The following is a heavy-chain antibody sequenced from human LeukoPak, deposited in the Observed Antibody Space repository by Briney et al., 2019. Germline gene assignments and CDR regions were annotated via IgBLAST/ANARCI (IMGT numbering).Heavy chain of an antibody. CDR1: VGAISSSSYY. Sequence: PSETLSLTCTLSVGAISSSSYYWGWIRQPPGKGLEWIGNIYYSGSTYSNPSLKSRVTISVDASKNHFSLKLSSVTAADTAVYYCARLPIAVAGTGLDYWGQGTLVTVSS. V-gene: IGHV4-39*02. CDR3: ARLPIAVAGTGLDY. CDR2: IYYSGST. D-gene: IGHD6-19*01. J-gene: IGHJ4*02.